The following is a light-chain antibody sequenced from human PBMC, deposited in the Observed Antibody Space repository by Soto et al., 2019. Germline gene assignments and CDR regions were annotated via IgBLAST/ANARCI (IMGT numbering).Light chain of an antibody. CDR2: DNN. Sequence: QSVLTQPPSVSAAPGQKVTISCSGSFSKIGNNYVSWYQQLPGTAPKLLVYDNNRRPSGIPDRFSGSKSGTSATLGITGLQTGDEADYYCSSYASSNARVFGTGTKLTVL. V-gene: IGLV1-51*01. CDR1: FSKIGNNY. CDR3: SSYASSNARV. J-gene: IGLJ1*01.